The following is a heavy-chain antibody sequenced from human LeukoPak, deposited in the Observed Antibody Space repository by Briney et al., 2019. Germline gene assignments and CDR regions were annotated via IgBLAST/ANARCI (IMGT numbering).Heavy chain of an antibody. CDR2: IRSKANSYAT. Sequence: GGSLRLSCAASGFTFSGSAMHWVRQASGKGLEWVGRIRSKANSYATAYAASVKGRFTISRDDSKNTAYLQMNSLKTEDTAVYYCARGVDSYGSGYYMDVWGKGTTVTVSS. CDR3: ARGVDSYGSGYYMDV. J-gene: IGHJ6*03. CDR1: GFTFSGSA. V-gene: IGHV3-73*01. D-gene: IGHD5-18*01.